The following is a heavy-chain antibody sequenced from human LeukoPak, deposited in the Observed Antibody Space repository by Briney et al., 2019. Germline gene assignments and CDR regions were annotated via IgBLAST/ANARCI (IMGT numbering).Heavy chain of an antibody. CDR3: AKDKGDYAAFDI. V-gene: IGHV3-30*02. D-gene: IGHD4-17*01. J-gene: IGHJ3*02. CDR1: GFTFSSYG. CDR2: IRYDGSNK. Sequence: GGSLRLSCAASGFTFSSYGMHWVRQAPGKGLEWVAFIRYDGSNKYYADSVKGRFTTSRDNSKNTLYLQMNSLRAEDTAVYYCAKDKGDYAAFDIWGQGTMVTVSS.